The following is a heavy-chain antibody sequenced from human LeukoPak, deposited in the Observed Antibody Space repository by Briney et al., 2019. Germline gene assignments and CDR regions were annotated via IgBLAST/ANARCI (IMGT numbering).Heavy chain of an antibody. J-gene: IGHJ3*02. Sequence: SVKVSCKASGDNFSSYVITWVRQAPGQGLEWMGRIIPTLDVANFAQKFKGRVTITADKSTNTAHLELSSLRSEDTAVYYCAKDRLRYCSSTSCLGAFDIWGQGTMVTVSS. CDR2: IIPTLDVA. CDR1: GDNFSSYV. V-gene: IGHV1-69*04. CDR3: AKDRLRYCSSTSCLGAFDI. D-gene: IGHD2-2*01.